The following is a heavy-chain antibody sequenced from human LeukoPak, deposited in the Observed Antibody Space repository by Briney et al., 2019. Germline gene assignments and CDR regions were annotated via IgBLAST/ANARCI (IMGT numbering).Heavy chain of an antibody. CDR1: GFTFSSYG. V-gene: IGHV3-33*01. D-gene: IGHD3-16*02. CDR3: TTDQAHYDYVWGSYRYTPRAY. J-gene: IGHJ4*02. CDR2: IWYDGSNK. Sequence: GGSLRLSCAASGFTFSSYGMPWVRQAPGKGLEWVAVIWYDGSNKYYADSVKGRFTISRDNSKNTLYLQMNSLKTEDTAVYYCTTDQAHYDYVWGSYRYTPRAYWGQGTLVTVSS.